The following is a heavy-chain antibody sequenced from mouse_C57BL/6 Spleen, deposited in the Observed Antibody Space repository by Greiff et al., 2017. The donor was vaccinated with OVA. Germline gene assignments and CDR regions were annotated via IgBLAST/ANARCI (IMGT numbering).Heavy chain of an antibody. CDR2: IDPETGGT. D-gene: IGHD4-1*01. V-gene: IGHV1-15*01. CDR3: TRWEREPPSSYYFDY. Sequence: VQLQQSGAELVRPGASVTLSCKASGYTFTDYEMHWVKQTPVHGLEWIGAIDPETGGTAYNQKFKGKAILTADKSSSTAYMELRSLTSEDSAVYYCTRWEREPPSSYYFDYWGQGTTLTVSS. J-gene: IGHJ2*01. CDR1: GYTFTDYE.